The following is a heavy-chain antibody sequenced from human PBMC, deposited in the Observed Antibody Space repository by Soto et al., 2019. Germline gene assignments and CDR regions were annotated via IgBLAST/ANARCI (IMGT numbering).Heavy chain of an antibody. CDR1: GGSISSYY. CDR2: IYYSGST. D-gene: IGHD3-10*01. J-gene: IGHJ4*02. V-gene: IGHV4-59*01. CDR3: ARDYGYGSGSYYPFDY. Sequence: SETLSLTCTVSGGSISSYYWSWIRQPPGRGLEWIGYIYYSGSTNYNPSLKSRVTISVDTSKNQFSLKLSSVTAADTAVYYCARDYGYGSGSYYPFDYWGQGTLVTVSS.